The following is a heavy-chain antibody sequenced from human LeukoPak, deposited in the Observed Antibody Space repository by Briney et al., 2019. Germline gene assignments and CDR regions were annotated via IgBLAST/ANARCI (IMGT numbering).Heavy chain of an antibody. CDR2: IDASGRR. Sequence: SETLSLTCTVSGGSINSYYWSWIRQPVGKGLEWIGRIDASGRRNYNSSLKSRVTMSLDTSKNQFSLKVTPVTAADTAVYYCARGPLRNGYPNTDAFDIWGQGTMVTVSS. CDR3: ARGPLRNGYPNTDAFDI. D-gene: IGHD1-1*01. V-gene: IGHV4-4*07. J-gene: IGHJ3*02. CDR1: GGSINSYY.